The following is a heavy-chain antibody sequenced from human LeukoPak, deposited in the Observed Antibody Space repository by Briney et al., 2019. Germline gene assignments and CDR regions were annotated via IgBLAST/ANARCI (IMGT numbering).Heavy chain of an antibody. J-gene: IGHJ4*02. CDR1: GFTFSDYY. CDR3: AKEGYDFWSGYYGYFDY. V-gene: IGHV3-33*06. Sequence: PGGSLRLSCAASGFTFSDYYMSWIRQAPGKGLEWVAVIWYDGSNRYYADSVKGRFTISRDNSKNTLYLQMNSLRAEDTAVYYCAKEGYDFWSGYYGYFDYWGQGTLVTVSS. CDR2: IWYDGSNR. D-gene: IGHD3-3*01.